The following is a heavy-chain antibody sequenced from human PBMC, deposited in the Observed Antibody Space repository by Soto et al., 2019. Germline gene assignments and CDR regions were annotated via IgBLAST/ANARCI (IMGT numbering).Heavy chain of an antibody. CDR3: AKDLREMATIRPDY. V-gene: IGHV3-30*18. J-gene: IGHJ4*02. Sequence: QVRLVESGGGVVQPGGSLRLSCAASGFTFSSFGIHWVRQAPGKGLEWVAVISYDGIDKNYGDSVKGRFTISRENSKNMVYLQMNSLRAEDTAVYYCAKDLREMATIRPDYWGQGILVTVSS. CDR2: ISYDGIDK. D-gene: IGHD5-12*01. CDR1: GFTFSSFG.